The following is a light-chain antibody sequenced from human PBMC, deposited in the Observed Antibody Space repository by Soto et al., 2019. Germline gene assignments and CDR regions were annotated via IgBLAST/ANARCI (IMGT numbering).Light chain of an antibody. Sequence: EIVLTQSPGTLSLSPGERATLSCRASHSVSSSYLAWYQQKPGQAPRLLIYGASSRATGIPDRFSGSGSGTDFTLTITSLEPEDFAVYFCHQRYNWPRVTFGQGTRLEI. V-gene: IGKV3D-20*02. CDR1: HSVSSSY. J-gene: IGKJ5*01. CDR3: HQRYNWPRVT. CDR2: GAS.